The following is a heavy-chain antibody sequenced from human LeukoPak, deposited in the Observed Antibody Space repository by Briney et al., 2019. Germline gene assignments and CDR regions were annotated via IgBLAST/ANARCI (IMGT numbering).Heavy chain of an antibody. D-gene: IGHD5-24*01. CDR1: GGTFSSYA. CDR3: ARDKGEKSPCDY. V-gene: IGHV1-69*04. Sequence: SVKVSCKASGGTFSSYAISWVRQAPGQGLEWMGRIIPILGIANYAQKFQGRVTITADKSTSTAYMELSSLRSEDTAVYYCARDKGEKSPCDYWGQGTLVTVSS. CDR2: IIPILGIA. J-gene: IGHJ4*02.